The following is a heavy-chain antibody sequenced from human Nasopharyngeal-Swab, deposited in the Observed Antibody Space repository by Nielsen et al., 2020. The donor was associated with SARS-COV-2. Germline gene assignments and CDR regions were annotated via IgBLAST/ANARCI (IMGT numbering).Heavy chain of an antibody. D-gene: IGHD5-24*01. V-gene: IGHV3-21*01. CDR3: ARDSMGGDGYNYYFDY. Sequence: VRQMPGKGLEWVSSISSSSSYIYYADSVKGRFTISRDNSKNTLYLQMNSLRAEDTAVYYCARDSMGGDGYNYYFDYWGQGTLVTVSS. CDR2: ISSSSSYI. J-gene: IGHJ4*02.